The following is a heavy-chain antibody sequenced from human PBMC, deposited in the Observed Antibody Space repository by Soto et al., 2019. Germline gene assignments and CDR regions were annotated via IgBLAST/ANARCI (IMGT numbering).Heavy chain of an antibody. CDR1: GYTLTELS. Sequence: ASVKVSCKVSGYTLTELSMHWVRQAPGKGLEWMGGFDPEDGETIYAQKFQGRVTMTEDTSTDTAYMELSNLRSEDTAVYYCEKGGGGYYYCYGMDVWGQGTTVTVSS. J-gene: IGHJ6*02. CDR3: EKGGGGYYYCYGMDV. V-gene: IGHV1-24*01. CDR2: FDPEDGET. D-gene: IGHD3-16*01.